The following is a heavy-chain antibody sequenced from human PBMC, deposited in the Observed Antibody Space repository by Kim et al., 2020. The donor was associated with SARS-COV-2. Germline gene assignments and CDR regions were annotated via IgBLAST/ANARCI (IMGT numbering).Heavy chain of an antibody. CDR1: GGTFSSYA. Sequence: SVKVSCKASGGTFSSYAISWVRQAPGQGLEWMGRIIPILGIANYAQKFQGRVTITADKSTSTAYMELSSLRSEDTAVYYCASLGGAGYCSGGSCYPVDYWGQGTLVTVSS. D-gene: IGHD2-15*01. J-gene: IGHJ4*02. CDR2: IIPILGIA. V-gene: IGHV1-69*04. CDR3: ASLGGAGYCSGGSCYPVDY.